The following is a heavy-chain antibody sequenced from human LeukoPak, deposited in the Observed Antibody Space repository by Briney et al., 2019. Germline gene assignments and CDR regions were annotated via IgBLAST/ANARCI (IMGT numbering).Heavy chain of an antibody. Sequence: PGGSLRLSCAASGFTFSSYWMHWVRQAPGKGLVWVSRINSDGSSTSYADSVKGRFTISRDNAKNTLYLQMNSLRAEDTAVYYCARVSSGYSSGWYWVNPHLDYWGQGTLVTVSS. CDR2: INSDGSST. CDR3: ARVSSGYSSGWYWVNPHLDY. CDR1: GFTFSSYW. D-gene: IGHD6-19*01. V-gene: IGHV3-74*01. J-gene: IGHJ4*02.